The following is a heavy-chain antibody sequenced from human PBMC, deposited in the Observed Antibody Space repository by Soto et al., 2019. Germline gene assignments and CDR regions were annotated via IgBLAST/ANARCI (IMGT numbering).Heavy chain of an antibody. CDR2: IIPILGIA. CDR3: ARDGHVAAAGTGEYYYGMDV. D-gene: IGHD6-13*01. Sequence: QVQLVQSGAEVKKPGSSVKVSCKASGGTFSSYTISWVRQAPGQGLEWMGRIIPILGIANYAQKFQGRVTITADKSTSTAYMELSSLRSEDTAVYYCARDGHVAAAGTGEYYYGMDVWGQGTTVTVSS. V-gene: IGHV1-69*08. J-gene: IGHJ6*02. CDR1: GGTFSSYT.